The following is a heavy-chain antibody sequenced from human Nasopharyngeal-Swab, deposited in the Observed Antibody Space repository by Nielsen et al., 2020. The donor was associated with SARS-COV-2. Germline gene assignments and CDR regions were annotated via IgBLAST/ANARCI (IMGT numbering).Heavy chain of an antibody. CDR3: ARDRVGAGAPPFDAPDI. CDR2: INPNSGGT. CDR1: GYTFTDYY. Sequence: ASVKVSCKASGYTFTDYYMHWVRQAPGQGLEWMGRINPNSGGTNYAQKFQGRVTMTRDTSISTAYMELSRLRSDDTAVYYCARDRVGAGAPPFDAPDIWGQGTMVTVSS. V-gene: IGHV1-2*06. J-gene: IGHJ3*02. D-gene: IGHD1-26*01.